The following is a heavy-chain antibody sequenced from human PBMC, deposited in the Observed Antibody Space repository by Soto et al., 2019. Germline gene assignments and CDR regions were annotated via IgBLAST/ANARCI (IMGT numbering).Heavy chain of an antibody. J-gene: IGHJ3*01. CDR3: ARDPEYYYDSSGYYYGSNQAS. Sequence: SGGSLRLSCAASGFTVSINYMSWVRHAPGKGLEWVSVIYSGGSTYYADSVKGRFTISRDNSKNTLYLQMNSLRAEDTAVYYCARDPEYYYDSSGYYYGSNQASWGQGTMVTVSS. V-gene: IGHV3-53*01. D-gene: IGHD3-22*01. CDR1: GFTVSINY. CDR2: IYSGGST.